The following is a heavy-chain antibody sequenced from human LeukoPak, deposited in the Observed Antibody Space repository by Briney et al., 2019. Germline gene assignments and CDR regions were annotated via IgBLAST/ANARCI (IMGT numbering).Heavy chain of an antibody. Sequence: PSGTLSLTCDVSGGSISSTNWWSWVRQSPGKGLEWIGEIYHSGITNYNPSLKSRVTISVDKSKNQFSLKLSSVTAADTAVYYCARGSTTSPDLDIVVVPAAMKLGDQVYYYYGMDVWGQGTTVTVSS. CDR1: GGSISSTNW. CDR3: ARGSTTSPDLDIVVVPAAMKLGDQVYYYYGMDV. D-gene: IGHD2-2*01. V-gene: IGHV4-4*02. J-gene: IGHJ6*02. CDR2: IYHSGIT.